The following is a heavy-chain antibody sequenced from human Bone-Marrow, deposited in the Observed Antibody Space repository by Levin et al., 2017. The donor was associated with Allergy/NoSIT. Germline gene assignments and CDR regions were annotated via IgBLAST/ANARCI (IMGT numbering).Heavy chain of an antibody. CDR1: GGTFSSYA. J-gene: IGHJ4*02. CDR3: ARGVGATTYGYGYYFDY. D-gene: IGHD1-26*01. CDR2: IIPIFGTA. Sequence: AASVKVSCKASGGTFSSYAISWVRQAPGQGLEWMGGIIPIFGTANYAQKFQGRVTITADESTSTAYMELSSLRSEDTAVYYCARGVGATTYGYGYYFDYWGQGTLVTVSS. V-gene: IGHV1-69*13.